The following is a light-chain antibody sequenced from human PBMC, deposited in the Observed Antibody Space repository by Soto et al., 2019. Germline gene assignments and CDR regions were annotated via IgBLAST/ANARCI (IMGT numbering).Light chain of an antibody. Sequence: DIQMTQSPSSLSASVGYRVTITCQASQDIKYYLNWYQHRPGKAPELLIYDASNLEAGVPSRFSGSGSGTDFTFTISSLQPEDIATYYCQQYENVPLTFGGGRKVDVK. CDR2: DAS. CDR1: QDIKYY. CDR3: QQYENVPLT. J-gene: IGKJ4*01. V-gene: IGKV1-33*01.